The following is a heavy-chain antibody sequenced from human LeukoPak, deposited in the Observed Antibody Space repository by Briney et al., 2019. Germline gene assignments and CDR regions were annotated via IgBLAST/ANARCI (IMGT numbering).Heavy chain of an antibody. J-gene: IGHJ6*04. Sequence: GASVKVSCKASGYTFTSYGISWVRQAPGQGLEWMGWISAYNGNTNYAQKLQGRVTMTTDTSTSTAYMELRSLRSDDTAVYYCARDPSPTLYCYYGMDVWGKGTTVTVSS. CDR1: GYTFTSYG. CDR2: ISAYNGNT. CDR3: ARDPSPTLYCYYGMDV. V-gene: IGHV1-18*04.